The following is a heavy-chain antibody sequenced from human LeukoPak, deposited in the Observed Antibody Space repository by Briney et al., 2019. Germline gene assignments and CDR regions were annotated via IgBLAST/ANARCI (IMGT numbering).Heavy chain of an antibody. J-gene: IGHJ4*02. V-gene: IGHV4-61*09. CDR1: GGSISSGSYY. Sequence: SQTLSLTCTVSGGSISSGSYYWSWIRQPAGKGLEWIGHIYTSGSTNYNPSLKSRVTISVDTSKNQFSLKLNSVTAADTAMYYCARVLTLFRGGFDYWGQGTLVTVSS. D-gene: IGHD3-10*01. CDR3: ARVLTLFRGGFDY. CDR2: IYTSGST.